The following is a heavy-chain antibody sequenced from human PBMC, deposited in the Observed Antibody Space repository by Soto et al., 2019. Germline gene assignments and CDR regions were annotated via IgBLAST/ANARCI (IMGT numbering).Heavy chain of an antibody. Sequence: XETLSLTCTVSGYSIRSYYWTWIRQPPGEGLELIGYIYYSGSTRYNPSLKSRVTISVDMSKNQFSLKLSSVIAADTAVYYCARAYGGFDNGLDLWGQGNAVTVSS. CDR2: IYYSGST. V-gene: IGHV4-59*01. D-gene: IGHD3-16*01. J-gene: IGHJ6*02. CDR3: ARAYGGFDNGLDL. CDR1: GYSIRSYY.